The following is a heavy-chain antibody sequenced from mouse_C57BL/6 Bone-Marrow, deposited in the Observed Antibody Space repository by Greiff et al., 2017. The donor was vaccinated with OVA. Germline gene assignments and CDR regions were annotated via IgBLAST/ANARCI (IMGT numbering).Heavy chain of an antibody. CDR1: GFSLTSYG. CDR2: IWGDGST. Sequence: VQLQQSGPGLVAPSQRLSITCTVSGFSLTSYGVSWVRQPPGKGLEWRGVIWGDGSTNYHSALISRLSISKDNSKSQVFLKLNSLQTDDTATYYCAKGGNGYYLAWFAYWGQGTLVTVSA. V-gene: IGHV2-3*01. D-gene: IGHD2-3*01. CDR3: AKGGNGYYLAWFAY. J-gene: IGHJ3*01.